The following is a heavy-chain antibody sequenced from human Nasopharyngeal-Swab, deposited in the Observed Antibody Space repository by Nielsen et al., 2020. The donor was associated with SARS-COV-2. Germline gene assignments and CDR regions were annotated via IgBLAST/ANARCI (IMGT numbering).Heavy chain of an antibody. CDR1: GGSFSGFS. D-gene: IGHD3-16*01. V-gene: IGHV4-34*01. J-gene: IGHJ6*02. Sequence: GSLRLSCAVYGGSFSGFSWNWIRQPPGRGLEWIGEINHNERTNYNPSLKSRITLSVDTSNTQVSLKMRSVTAAVTAVYYCWRAGRVGDAFVGLDVWGQGTTVTVSS. CDR2: INHNERT. CDR3: WRAGRVGDAFVGLDV.